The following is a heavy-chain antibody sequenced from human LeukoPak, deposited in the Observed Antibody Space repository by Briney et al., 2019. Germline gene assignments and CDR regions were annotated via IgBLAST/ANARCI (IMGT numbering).Heavy chain of an antibody. CDR2: INHSGIT. D-gene: IGHD4-23*01. V-gene: IGHV4-34*01. CDR1: GGSFSGYY. J-gene: IGHJ4*02. Sequence: SETLSLTCAVYGGSFSGYYWGWIRQPPGKGREWIGEINHSGITNYSPSLKRRVTISVDTSKNQFSLKLRSVTAADTAVYYCARGSSTVVPVYYFDYWGQGTLVTVSS. CDR3: ARGSSTVVPVYYFDY.